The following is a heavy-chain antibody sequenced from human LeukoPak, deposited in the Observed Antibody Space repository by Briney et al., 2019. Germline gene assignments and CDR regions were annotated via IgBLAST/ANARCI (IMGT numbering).Heavy chain of an antibody. CDR1: GFTFGDYA. J-gene: IGHJ4*02. CDR3: AVRYFDWLSD. V-gene: IGHV3-49*03. CDR2: IRSKAYDGTT. D-gene: IGHD3-9*01. Sequence: GGSLRLSCTASGFTFGDYAMSWFRQAPGKGLEWVGFIRSKAYDGTTEYAASVKGRFTISRDDSKSIAYLQMNSLKTEDTAVYYCAVRYFDWLSDWGQGTLVTVSS.